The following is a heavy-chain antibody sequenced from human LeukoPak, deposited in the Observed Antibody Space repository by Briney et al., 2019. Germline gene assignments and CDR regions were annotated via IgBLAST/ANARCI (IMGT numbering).Heavy chain of an antibody. Sequence: GGSLILSCAASGNYWMHWVRQAPGKGLVWVSHVNSDGSWTSHADSVKGRFTISKYNAKNTVYLQMNNLRTEDTAVYYCVSFYETNWGRGTLVTVSS. CDR2: VNSDGSWT. V-gene: IGHV3-74*01. D-gene: IGHD2-2*01. J-gene: IGHJ4*02. CDR3: VSFYETN. CDR1: GNYW.